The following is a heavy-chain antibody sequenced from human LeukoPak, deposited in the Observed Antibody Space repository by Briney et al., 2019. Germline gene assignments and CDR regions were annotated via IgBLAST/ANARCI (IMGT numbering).Heavy chain of an antibody. CDR3: AKDPGTAMAPGWYFDL. V-gene: IGHV4-38-2*02. J-gene: IGHJ2*01. CDR2: IYHSGST. D-gene: IGHD5-18*01. Sequence: SETLSLTCAVYGGSFSGYYWGWIRQPPGKGLEWIGSIYHSGSTYYNPSLKSRVTISVDTSKNQFSLKLSSVTAADTAVYYCAKDPGTAMAPGWYFDLWGRGTLVTVSS. CDR1: GGSFSGYY.